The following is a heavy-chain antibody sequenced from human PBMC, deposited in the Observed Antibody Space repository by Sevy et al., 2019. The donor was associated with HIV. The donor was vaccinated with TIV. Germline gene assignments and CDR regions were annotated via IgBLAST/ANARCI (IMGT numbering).Heavy chain of an antibody. D-gene: IGHD6-13*01. CDR1: GGSFSGYY. CDR3: ARGLPAGAFDI. CDR2: INHSGST. V-gene: IGHV4-34*01. Sequence: SETLSLTCAVYGGSFSGYYWSWIRQPPGKGLEWIGEINHSGSTNYNPSLKSRLTISVDTSKNQCSLKLSSVTAADTAVYYCARGLPAGAFDIWGQGTMVTVSS. J-gene: IGHJ3*02.